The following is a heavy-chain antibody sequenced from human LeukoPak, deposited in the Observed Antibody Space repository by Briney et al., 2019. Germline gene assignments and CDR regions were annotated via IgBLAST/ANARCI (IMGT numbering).Heavy chain of an antibody. CDR2: ISGSSSYT. Sequence: GWSLRLSCVGSGFNFRTYNLNWVRQAAGKGLEGVSDISGSSSYTDYADSVKGRFTISKDNANSSVFLQMDSLRAEDTAVYYCARGHNSGYYLKYWGQGTLVTVSS. D-gene: IGHD3-22*01. J-gene: IGHJ4*02. CDR1: GFNFRTYN. CDR3: ARGHNSGYYLKY. V-gene: IGHV3-21*05.